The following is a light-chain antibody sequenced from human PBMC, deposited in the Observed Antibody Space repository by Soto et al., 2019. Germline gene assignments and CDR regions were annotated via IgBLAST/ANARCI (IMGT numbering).Light chain of an antibody. J-gene: IGKJ3*01. CDR3: QQYGSSLFT. Sequence: EIVLTQSPGTLSLSPGERATLSCRASQSVSSSYLAWYQQKPGQAPRLLIYGASSRATGIPDKLSGSGSGTDLTLTISRLEPEDFAVYYCQQYGSSLFTFGPGTKVDIK. V-gene: IGKV3-20*01. CDR2: GAS. CDR1: QSVSSSY.